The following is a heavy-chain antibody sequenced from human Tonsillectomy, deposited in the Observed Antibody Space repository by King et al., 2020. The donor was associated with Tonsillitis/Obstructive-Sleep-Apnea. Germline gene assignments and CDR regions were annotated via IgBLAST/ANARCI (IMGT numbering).Heavy chain of an antibody. CDR1: GVSITDYF. CDR2: IYYSGST. Sequence: QLQESGPGLVKRSETLSLTCTVSGVSITDYFWTWIRQPPGKGLGWSGIIYYSGSTNYNPSIKSRVTMSVDTSENQLSLDLTSVTPADTAVYYCARVPYSMVRGVTYYFDFWGQGTLVTVSS. D-gene: IGHD3-10*01. CDR3: ARVPYSMVRGVTYYFDF. J-gene: IGHJ4*02. V-gene: IGHV4-59*01.